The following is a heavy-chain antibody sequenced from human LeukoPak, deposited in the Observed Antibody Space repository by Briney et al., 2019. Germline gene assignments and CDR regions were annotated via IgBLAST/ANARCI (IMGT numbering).Heavy chain of an antibody. J-gene: IGHJ6*03. CDR2: IIPIFGTA. V-gene: IGHV1-69*01. D-gene: IGHD1-26*01. Sequence: GSSVKVSCKASGGTFSSYAISWVRQAPGQGLEWMGGIIPIFGTANYAQKFQGRVTITADESTSTAYMELSSLRSEDTAVYYCARNGRIVGAHFYYYYMDVWGKGTTVTVSS. CDR3: ARNGRIVGAHFYYYYMDV. CDR1: GGTFSSYA.